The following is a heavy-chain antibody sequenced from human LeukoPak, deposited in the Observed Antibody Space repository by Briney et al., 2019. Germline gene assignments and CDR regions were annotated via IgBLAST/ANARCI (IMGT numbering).Heavy chain of an antibody. CDR2: ISDNGRNT. D-gene: IGHD1-26*01. CDR3: VKSRGRDDP. CDR1: GFSFSNFP. V-gene: IGHV3-23*01. J-gene: IGHJ5*02. Sequence: GGSLRLSCAAAGFSFSNFPMNWVRQAPGKGLEWVSGISDNGRNTYYANSVKGRFTISRDNSKSTLYLQMNSLRAEDTAVYYCVKSRGRDDPWGQGALVTVSS.